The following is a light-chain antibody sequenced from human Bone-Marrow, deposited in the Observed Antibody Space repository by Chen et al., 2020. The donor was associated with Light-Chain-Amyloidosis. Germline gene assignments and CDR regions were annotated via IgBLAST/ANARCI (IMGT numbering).Light chain of an antibody. CDR3: HQYGSSPWT. Sequence: EIVLTQSPGTLSLSPGQTATLFCRAGQRVTTSSLAWYQLRPGQAPRLLIFSSSRRATGIPDRFRGSVSGTDFTLTIDRLEPEYSALSFCHQYGSSPWTFGQGTRVEI. V-gene: IGKV3-20*01. CDR1: QRVTTSS. CDR2: SSS. J-gene: IGKJ1*01.